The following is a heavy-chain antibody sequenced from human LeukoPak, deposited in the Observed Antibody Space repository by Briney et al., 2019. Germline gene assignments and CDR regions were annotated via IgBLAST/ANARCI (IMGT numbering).Heavy chain of an antibody. V-gene: IGHV1-2*02. Sequence: ASVKVSCKASGYTFTGYYMHWVRQAPGQGLEWMGWINPNNGGTNYAQRFQGRVTMTRDTSISTAYMELSSLTSDDTAVYYCARDAGYSSSWFDYWGQGTLVTVPS. CDR2: INPNNGGT. CDR1: GYTFTGYY. D-gene: IGHD6-13*01. CDR3: ARDAGYSSSWFDY. J-gene: IGHJ4*02.